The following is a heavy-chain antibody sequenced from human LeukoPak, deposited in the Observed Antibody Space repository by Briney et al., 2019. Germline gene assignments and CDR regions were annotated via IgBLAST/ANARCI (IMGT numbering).Heavy chain of an antibody. V-gene: IGHV3-48*01. J-gene: IGHJ4*02. CDR1: GFTFSTYS. Sequence: GGSLRLSCAASGFTFSTYSMNWVRQAPGKGLEWVSYMSRSSDTIYYADSVKGRFTISRDNAKSSLFLQMNSLRAEDTAIYYCACGVDFSSGSKRGFDYWSLGTLVTVSS. D-gene: IGHD3-3*01. CDR2: MSRSSDTI. CDR3: ACGVDFSSGSKRGFDY.